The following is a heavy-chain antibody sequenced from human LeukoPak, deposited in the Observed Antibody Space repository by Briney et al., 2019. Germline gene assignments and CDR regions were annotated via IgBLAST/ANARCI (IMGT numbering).Heavy chain of an antibody. CDR1: GFTFSSYA. D-gene: IGHD6-6*01. V-gene: IGHV3-30*07. J-gene: IGHJ3*02. CDR3: AKDLRAARPEDAFDI. CDR2: ISYDGSNK. Sequence: GGSLRLSCAASGFTFSSYAMHWVRQAPGKGLEWVAVISYDGSNKYYADSVKGRFTISRDNSKNTLYLQMNSLRAEDTAVYYCAKDLRAARPEDAFDIWGQGTMVTVSS.